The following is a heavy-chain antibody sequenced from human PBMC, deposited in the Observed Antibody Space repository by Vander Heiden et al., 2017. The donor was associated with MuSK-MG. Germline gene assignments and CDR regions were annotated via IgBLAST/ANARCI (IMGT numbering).Heavy chain of an antibody. J-gene: IGHJ4*02. D-gene: IGHD1-26*01. Sequence: EVQLVESGGGLIKPGGSLRLSCAASGFTFRNAWMSWVRQAPGKGLEWLGRIKSITDGVTTDYATPVRGRFTISRDDSKNTLSLQMNSLKTEDTAVYYCTTERIAVVGAVGFMYLDSWGQGTLGTVSS. CDR2: IKSITDGVTT. V-gene: IGHV3-15*01. CDR1: GFTFRNAW. CDR3: TTERIAVVGAVGFMYLDS.